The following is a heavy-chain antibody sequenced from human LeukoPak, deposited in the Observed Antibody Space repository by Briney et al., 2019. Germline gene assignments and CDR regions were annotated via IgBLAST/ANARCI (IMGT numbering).Heavy chain of an antibody. D-gene: IGHD1/OR15-1a*01. CDR3: ARVGNSLDY. CDR1: GGSFSGYY. CDR2: INHSGST. J-gene: IGHJ4*02. V-gene: IGHV4-34*01. Sequence: SETLSLTCAVYGGSFSGYYWSWIRQPPGKGLEWIGEINHSGSTNYNPSLKSRVTISVDTSKNQFSLKLSSVTAADTAVYYWARVGNSLDYWGQGTLVTVSS.